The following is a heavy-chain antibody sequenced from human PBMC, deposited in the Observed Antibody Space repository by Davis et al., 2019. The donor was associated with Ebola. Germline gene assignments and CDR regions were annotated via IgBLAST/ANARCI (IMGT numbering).Heavy chain of an antibody. CDR1: GGSISDHY. V-gene: IGHV4-59*08. D-gene: IGHD3-10*01. J-gene: IGHJ5*02. Sequence: MPSETLSLTCTVSGGSISDHYWCWIRQPPGKALERIGYIYYDGTTNYNPSLQSRVTISLDPSKNQLSLKLSSVTAADTAVYYCARRVPMGNWFDPWGQGTLVTVSS. CDR2: IYYDGTT. CDR3: ARRVPMGNWFDP.